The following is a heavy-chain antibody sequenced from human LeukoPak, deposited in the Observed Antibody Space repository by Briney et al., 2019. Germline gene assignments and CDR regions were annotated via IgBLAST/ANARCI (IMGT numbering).Heavy chain of an antibody. J-gene: IGHJ5*02. CDR2: IYYSGST. CDR1: DDSITIYY. CDR3: AREGIAAAGTGNWFDP. Sequence: PSETLSLTCTVSDDSITIYYWSWIRQPPGKGLEWIGYIYYSGSTNYNPSLKSRVTISVATSKNQFSLKLSSVTAADTAVYYCAREGIAAAGTGNWFDPWGQGTLVTVSS. D-gene: IGHD6-13*01. V-gene: IGHV4-59*01.